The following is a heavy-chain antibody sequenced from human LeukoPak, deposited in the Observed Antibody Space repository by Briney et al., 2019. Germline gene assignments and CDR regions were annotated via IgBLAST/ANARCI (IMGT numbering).Heavy chain of an antibody. CDR1: GFTFSSYG. Sequence: GGSLRLSCAASGFTFSSYGMHWVRQAPGKGREGVAVISYDGSNKYYADSVKGRFTISRDNSKNTLYLQMNSLRAEDTAVYYCAKFQRAGDGRADYWGQGTLVTVSS. V-gene: IGHV3-30*18. CDR2: ISYDGSNK. J-gene: IGHJ4*02. CDR3: AKFQRAGDGRADY. D-gene: IGHD4-17*01.